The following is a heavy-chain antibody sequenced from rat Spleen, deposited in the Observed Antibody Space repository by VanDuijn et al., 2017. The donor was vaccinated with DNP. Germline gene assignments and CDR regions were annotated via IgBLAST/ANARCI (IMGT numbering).Heavy chain of an antibody. D-gene: IGHD1-11*01. CDR1: GFTFSDYN. CDR3: AKGGDYGGFDY. V-gene: IGHV5-7*01. J-gene: IGHJ2*01. Sequence: EVQLVESGGGLVQPGRSLKLSCVASGFTFSDYNMAWVRQAPKKGLEWVATIFFDGSGTYYGDSVKGRFTISRDNAKSTLYLQMDSLRSEDSATYYCAKGGDYGGFDYWGQGVMVTVSS. CDR2: IFFDGSGT.